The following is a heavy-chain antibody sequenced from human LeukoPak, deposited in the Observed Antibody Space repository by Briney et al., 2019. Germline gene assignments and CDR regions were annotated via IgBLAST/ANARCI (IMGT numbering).Heavy chain of an antibody. Sequence: PSETLSLTCAVYGGSFSGYYWSWIRQPPGKGLEWIGEINHSGSTNYNPSLKSRVTISVDTSKNQFSLKLSSVTAADTAVYYCARTLAYCSSTSCQGGAFDIWGQGTMVTVSS. CDR3: ARTLAYCSSTSCQGGAFDI. D-gene: IGHD2-2*01. CDR2: INHSGST. V-gene: IGHV4-34*01. CDR1: GGSFSGYY. J-gene: IGHJ3*02.